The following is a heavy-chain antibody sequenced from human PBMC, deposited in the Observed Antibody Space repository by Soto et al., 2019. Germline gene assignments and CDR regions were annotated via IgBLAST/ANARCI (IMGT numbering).Heavy chain of an antibody. V-gene: IGHV1-58*01. CDR3: AADSSGSPLYYYGMDV. D-gene: IGHD3-22*01. Sequence: ASVKVSCKASGFTFTSSAVQWVRQARGQRLEWIGWIVVGSGNTNYAQKFQERVTITRDMSTSTAYMELSSLGSEDTAVYYCAADSSGSPLYYYGMDVWGQGTTVTVSS. CDR1: GFTFTSSA. J-gene: IGHJ6*02. CDR2: IVVGSGNT.